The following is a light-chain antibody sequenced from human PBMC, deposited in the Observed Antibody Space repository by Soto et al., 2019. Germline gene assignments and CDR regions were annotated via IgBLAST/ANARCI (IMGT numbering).Light chain of an antibody. V-gene: IGKV3-20*01. CDR1: QTVSNNY. CDR3: EQYADSRT. CDR2: GAS. Sequence: EILLTQSPGTLSLSPGERATLSCRARQTVSNNYLAWYQQKPGQAPRLFIYGASTRATGIPDRFSGSGFGTDFTLTISRLEPEDFAVYYCEQYADSRTFGQGTKVHIK. J-gene: IGKJ1*01.